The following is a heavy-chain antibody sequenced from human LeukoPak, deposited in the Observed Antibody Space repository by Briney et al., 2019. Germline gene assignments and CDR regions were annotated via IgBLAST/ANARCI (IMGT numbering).Heavy chain of an antibody. D-gene: IGHD3-10*01. V-gene: IGHV1-46*01. CDR3: ARGRGTRSYYYYGMDV. J-gene: IGHJ6*02. Sequence: GASVKVSCKASGYTFTSYYMHWVRQAPGQGLEWMEIINPSGGSTSYAQKFQGRVTMTRDTSTSTVYMELSSLGSEDTAVYYCARGRGTRSYYYYGMDVWGQGTTVTVSS. CDR1: GYTFTSYY. CDR2: INPSGGST.